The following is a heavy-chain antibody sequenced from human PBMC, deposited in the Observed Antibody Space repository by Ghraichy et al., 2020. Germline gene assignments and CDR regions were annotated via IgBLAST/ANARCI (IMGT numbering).Heavy chain of an antibody. J-gene: IGHJ6*02. CDR1: GFTFSSYS. D-gene: IGHD3-3*01. CDR3: ARGTQPYDFWSGYRYWVHGNDYGMDV. CDR2: ISSSSSTI. V-gene: IGHV3-48*02. Sequence: GGSLRLSCAASGFTFSSYSMNWVRQAPGKGLEWVSYISSSSSTIYYADSVKGRFTISRDNAKNSLYLQMNSLRDEDTAVYYCARGTQPYDFWSGYRYWVHGNDYGMDVWGQGSTVTVSS.